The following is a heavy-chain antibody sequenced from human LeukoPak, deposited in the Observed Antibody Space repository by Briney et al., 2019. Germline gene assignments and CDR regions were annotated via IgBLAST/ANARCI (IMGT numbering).Heavy chain of an antibody. D-gene: IGHD3-10*01. V-gene: IGHV4-4*07. CDR1: GGSISSYY. CDR3: ARDSYYYGSGSYYVTWFDP. Sequence: PSATVSLTCTVSGGSISSYYWSWIRQPAGKGLEWIGRIYTSGSTNYNPSLKSRVTMSVDTSKNQFSLKLSSVTAADTAVYYCARDSYYYGSGSYYVTWFDPWGQGTLVTVSS. CDR2: IYTSGST. J-gene: IGHJ5*02.